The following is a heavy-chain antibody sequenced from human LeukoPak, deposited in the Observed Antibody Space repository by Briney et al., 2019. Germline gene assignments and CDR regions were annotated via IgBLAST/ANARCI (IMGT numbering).Heavy chain of an antibody. J-gene: IGHJ4*02. CDR2: IYYSGST. CDR3: ARHYYDSSGYRNYFDY. V-gene: IGHV4-39*01. CDR1: GGSISSSSYY. Sequence: SETLSLTCTVSGGSISSSSYYWGWIRQPPGKGLEWIGSIYYSGSTYYNPSLKSRVTISVDTSKNQFSLKLSSVTAADTAVYYCARHYYDSSGYRNYFDYWGQGTLVTVSS. D-gene: IGHD3-22*01.